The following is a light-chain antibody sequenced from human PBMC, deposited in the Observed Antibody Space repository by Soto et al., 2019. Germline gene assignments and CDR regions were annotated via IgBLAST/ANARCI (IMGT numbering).Light chain of an antibody. CDR3: QQYGSSPRT. CDR2: GAS. J-gene: IGKJ1*01. V-gene: IGKV3-20*01. CDR1: QSVSSSY. Sequence: EIVLPQSPGTLSLSPGERATLSCRASQSVSSSYLAWYQPKPGQAPRLLIYGASSRATGLPDRVSGSGSGTDFTLTISRLEPEDFAVYYCQQYGSSPRTFGQGTKVEIK.